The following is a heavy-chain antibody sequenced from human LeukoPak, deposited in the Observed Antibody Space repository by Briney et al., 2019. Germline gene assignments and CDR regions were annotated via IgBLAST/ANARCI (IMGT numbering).Heavy chain of an antibody. J-gene: IGHJ4*02. D-gene: IGHD2-2*01. Sequence: PSETLSLTCAVSGGSISSGGYSWIWIPQPPGTGLEWIGYIYHSGSTYYNPSLKSRVTISVDRSKNQLYLKLSSVTAADTAVYYCARLYCSSTSCPYYFDYWGQGTLVTVSS. CDR1: GGSISSGGYS. CDR2: IYHSGST. CDR3: ARLYCSSTSCPYYFDY. V-gene: IGHV4-30-2*01.